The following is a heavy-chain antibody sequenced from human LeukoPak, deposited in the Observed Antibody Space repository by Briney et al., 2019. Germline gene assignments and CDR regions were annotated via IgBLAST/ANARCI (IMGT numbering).Heavy chain of an antibody. J-gene: IGHJ4*02. CDR2: ISYDGSNE. CDR1: GFTFSSYA. D-gene: IGHD6-6*01. V-gene: IGHV3-30-3*01. Sequence: GGSLRLSCAASGFTFSSYAMYWVRQAPGKGLEWVAVISYDGSNEYYADSVKGRFTISRDNTKNTLYLQMSSLRAEDTAVYYCAKGVGIAARPPFDYWGQGTLVTVSS. CDR3: AKGVGIAARPPFDY.